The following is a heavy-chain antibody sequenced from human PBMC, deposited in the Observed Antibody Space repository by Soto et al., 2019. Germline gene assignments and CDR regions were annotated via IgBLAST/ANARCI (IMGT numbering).Heavy chain of an antibody. V-gene: IGHV1-46*01. D-gene: IGHD7-27*01. Sequence: GASVKVSCKASGYTFTSNYMHWVRQAPGQGLEWMGIINPSGGSTSYAQKFQGRVTLARDTFTNTVYMELSSLRSEDTAIYYCARDLTSGDYWGQGTLVTVSS. CDR2: INPSGGST. CDR1: GYTFTSNY. J-gene: IGHJ4*02. CDR3: ARDLTSGDY.